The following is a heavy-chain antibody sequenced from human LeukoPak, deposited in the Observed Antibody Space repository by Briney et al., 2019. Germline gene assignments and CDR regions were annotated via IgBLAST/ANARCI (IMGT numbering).Heavy chain of an antibody. J-gene: IGHJ5*02. Sequence: SETLSLTCTVSGGSISSSSYYWGWIRQPSGKGLEWIGSIYYSGSTYYNPSLKSRVTISVDTSKNQFSLKLSSVTAADTAVYYCARQGHRAAAGANWFDPWGQGTLVTVSS. V-gene: IGHV4-39*01. CDR3: ARQGHRAAAGANWFDP. D-gene: IGHD6-13*01. CDR2: IYYSGST. CDR1: GGSISSSSYY.